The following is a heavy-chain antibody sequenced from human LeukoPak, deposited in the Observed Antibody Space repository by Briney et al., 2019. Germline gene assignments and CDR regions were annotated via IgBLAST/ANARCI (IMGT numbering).Heavy chain of an antibody. CDR2: IIPIFGTA. CDR1: GYTFSNYG. D-gene: IGHD4-17*01. CDR3: ARDGDYGDYGRWFDP. V-gene: IGHV1-69*13. J-gene: IGHJ5*02. Sequence: SVTVSCKTSGYTFSNYGISWVRQAPGQGLEWMGGIIPIFGTANYAQKFQGRVTITADESTSTAYMELSSLRSEDTAVYYCARDGDYGDYGRWFDPWGQGTLVTVSS.